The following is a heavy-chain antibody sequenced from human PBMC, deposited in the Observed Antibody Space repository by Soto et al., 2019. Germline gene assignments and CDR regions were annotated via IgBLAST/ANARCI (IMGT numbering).Heavy chain of an antibody. CDR3: AKGAVVRGVYDLDY. Sequence: GGSLRLSCAASGFTFSSYAMNWVRQAPGKGLEWVSAISGSGGSTYYADSVKGRFTISRDNSKNTLYLQMNSLRAEDTAVYYCAKGAVVRGVYDLDYWGQGTLVTVSS. CDR1: GFTFSSYA. J-gene: IGHJ4*02. CDR2: ISGSGGST. V-gene: IGHV3-23*01. D-gene: IGHD3-10*01.